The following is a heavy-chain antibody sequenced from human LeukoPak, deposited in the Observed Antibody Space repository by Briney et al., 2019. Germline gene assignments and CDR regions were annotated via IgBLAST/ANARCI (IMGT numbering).Heavy chain of an antibody. CDR2: ISWNSGSI. V-gene: IGHV3-9*01. D-gene: IGHD3/OR15-3a*01. CDR3: VKDFHNSWTFDY. CDR1: GFTFDDYA. J-gene: IGHJ4*02. Sequence: GGFLRLSCAASGFTFDDYAMHWVRQAPGKGLEWVSGISWNSGSIGYADSVKGRFTISRDNAKNSLYLQMNSLRAEDTAVYYCVKDFHNSWTFDYWGQGTLVTVSS.